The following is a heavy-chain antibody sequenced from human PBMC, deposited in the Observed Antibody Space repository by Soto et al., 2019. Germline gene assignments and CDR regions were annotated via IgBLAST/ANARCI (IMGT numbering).Heavy chain of an antibody. D-gene: IGHD2-2*02. CDR1: GFTFSSYS. CDR2: ISSSSSTI. V-gene: IGHV3-48*01. J-gene: IGHJ6*02. CDR3: ARERSSTSCYRFCGMDV. Sequence: GGSLRLSCAASGFTFSSYSMNWVRQAPGKGLEWVSYISSSSSTIYYADSVKGRFTISRDNAKNSLYLQMNSLRAEDTAVYYCARERSSTSCYRFCGMDVWGQGTTVTVSS.